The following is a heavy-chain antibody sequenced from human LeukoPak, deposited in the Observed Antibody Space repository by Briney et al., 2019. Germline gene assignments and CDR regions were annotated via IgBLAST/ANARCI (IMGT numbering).Heavy chain of an antibody. D-gene: IGHD6-13*01. CDR1: GGSFSGYY. J-gene: IGHJ5*02. Sequence: SETLSLTCAVYGGSFSGYYWSWIRQPPGKGLEWIGEINHSGSTNYNPSLESRVTISVDTSKNQFSLKLSSVTAADTAVYYCARLGARGISWGQGTLVTVSS. CDR2: INHSGST. CDR3: ARLGARGIS. V-gene: IGHV4-34*01.